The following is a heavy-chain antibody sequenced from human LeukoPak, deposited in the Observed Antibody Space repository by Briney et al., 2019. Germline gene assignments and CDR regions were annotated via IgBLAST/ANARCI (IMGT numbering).Heavy chain of an antibody. Sequence: SETLSLTCTVSGGSISSYYWSWIRQPSGKGLEWIGYIYYSGSTNYNPSLKSRVTISVDTSKNQFSLKLSSVTAADTAVYYCARHSHTYYYGMDVWGQGTTVTVSS. CDR2: IYYSGST. V-gene: IGHV4-59*08. CDR1: GGSISSYY. CDR3: ARHSHTYYYGMDV. J-gene: IGHJ6*02.